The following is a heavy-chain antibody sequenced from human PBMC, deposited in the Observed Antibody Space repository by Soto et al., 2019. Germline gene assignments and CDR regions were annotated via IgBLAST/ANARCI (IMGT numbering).Heavy chain of an antibody. Sequence: TLSLTCGVSGFPVSYGYYWGWIRQPPGKGLEWLGSIYQSGKTYYNPSLKSRLTLSMDTSKNEFSVRLRSVTAADTAVYFCARLSCSSVSCYKDYWGPGVQVTVYS. CDR1: GFPVSYGYY. D-gene: IGHD2-2*01. CDR2: IYQSGKT. J-gene: IGHJ4*02. CDR3: ARLSCSSVSCYKDY. V-gene: IGHV4-38-2*01.